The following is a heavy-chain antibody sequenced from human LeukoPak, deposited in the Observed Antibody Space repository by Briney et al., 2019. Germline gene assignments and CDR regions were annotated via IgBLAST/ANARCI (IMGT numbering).Heavy chain of an antibody. V-gene: IGHV1-8*01. CDR3: ARGSYGSVVIAILKTASLYYMDV. D-gene: IGHD2-21*01. CDR2: MNPNSGNT. J-gene: IGHJ6*03. Sequence: EASVKVSCKASGYTFTIYDINWVRQATGQGLEWMGWMNPNSGNTGYAQKFQGRVTMTRNTSISTAYMELSSLRSEDTAVYYRARGSYGSVVIAILKTASLYYMDVWGKGTTVTVSS. CDR1: GYTFTIYD.